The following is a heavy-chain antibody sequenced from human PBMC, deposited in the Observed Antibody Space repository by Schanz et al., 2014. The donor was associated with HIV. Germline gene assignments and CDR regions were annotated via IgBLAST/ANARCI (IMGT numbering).Heavy chain of an antibody. CDR3: AKVGRIYSTTLIDH. J-gene: IGHJ4*02. D-gene: IGHD4-17*01. V-gene: IGHV3-33*06. CDR2: IWYDGSKK. Sequence: QEQLVESGGGVVQPGKSLRLSCAASGFTFRNFGMHWVRQAPGKGLEWVAVIWYDGSKKYYADSVKGRFTISRDNSKNTLYLQMNSLRAEDTAVYYCAKVGRIYSTTLIDHWGQGTLVTVSS. CDR1: GFTFRNFG.